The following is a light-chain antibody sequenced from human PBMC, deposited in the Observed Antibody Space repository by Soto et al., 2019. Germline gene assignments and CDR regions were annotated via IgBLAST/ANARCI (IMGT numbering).Light chain of an antibody. CDR2: ATS. Sequence: VHLTQSASFLSASVGHSVTITCRASQGISNYLAWYQQKPGKAPKFLIYATSTLQSGVPSRFSGSGSGTEFTLTISNLQTEDLATYYCQQVKSYPLTFGGGTKVDIK. J-gene: IGKJ4*01. V-gene: IGKV1-9*01. CDR3: QQVKSYPLT. CDR1: QGISNY.